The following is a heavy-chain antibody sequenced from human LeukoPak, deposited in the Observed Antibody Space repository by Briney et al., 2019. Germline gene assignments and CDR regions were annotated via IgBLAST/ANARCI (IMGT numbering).Heavy chain of an antibody. V-gene: IGHV3-23*01. CDR1: GFTFNSYA. D-gene: IGHD3-3*01. CDR2: VSGSGGST. Sequence: GGSLRLSCAASGFTFNSYAMTSVRQAPGKGLEGVSAVSGSGGSTYYPDSVEGRSTIPRDNSKDTLYLQINGLRVEDTAVYFCAKLGYYDFWSNYLVCDNWAQGTLVSVSS. CDR3: AKLGYYDFWSNYLVCDN. J-gene: IGHJ4*02.